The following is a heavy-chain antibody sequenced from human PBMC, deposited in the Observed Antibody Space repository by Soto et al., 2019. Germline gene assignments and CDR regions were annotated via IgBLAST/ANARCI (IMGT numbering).Heavy chain of an antibody. CDR1: GFTFSSYG. D-gene: IGHD3-10*01. V-gene: IGHV3-30*18. CDR3: AKDRVLDY. Sequence: GGSLRLSCAASGFTFSSYGMHWVRQAPGKGLEWVAVISYDGSNKYYADSVKGRFTISRDNSKNTLYLQMNSLRAEDTAVYYCAKDRVLDYWGQGTLVTVSS. CDR2: ISYDGSNK. J-gene: IGHJ4*02.